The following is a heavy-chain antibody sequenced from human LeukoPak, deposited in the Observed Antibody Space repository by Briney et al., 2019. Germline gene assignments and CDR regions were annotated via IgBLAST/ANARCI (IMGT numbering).Heavy chain of an antibody. CDR3: AKNLNWRGSSTSGPHEKPYYYSYGMEV. J-gene: IGHJ6*04. Sequence: GGSLRLSCAASGFTFDDYAMHWVRQAPGKGLEWVSGISWNSGSIGYADSVKGRFTISRDNAKNSLYLQMNSLRAEDTALYYCAKNLNWRGSSTSGPHEKPYYYSYGMEVWGKGPTVTASS. CDR2: ISWNSGSI. V-gene: IGHV3-9*01. D-gene: IGHD2-2*01. CDR1: GFTFDDYA.